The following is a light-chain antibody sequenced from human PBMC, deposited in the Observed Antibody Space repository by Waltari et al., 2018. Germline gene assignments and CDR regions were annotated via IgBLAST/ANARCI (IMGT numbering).Light chain of an antibody. Sequence: SYELTQTPSVSVSPGQTARITCSGHELPRKYAYWFQQKSGQAPGLVIYEDTKRPSGIPERFSGSSSGTVATLTITGAQVDDEADYYCYSSDSTGLRVFGGGTTVVVL. V-gene: IGLV3-10*01. CDR1: ELPRKY. CDR3: YSSDSTGLRV. CDR2: EDT. J-gene: IGLJ1*01.